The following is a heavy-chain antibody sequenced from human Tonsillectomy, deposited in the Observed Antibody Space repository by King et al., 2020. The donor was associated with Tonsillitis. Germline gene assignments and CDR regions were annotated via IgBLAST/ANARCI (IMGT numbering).Heavy chain of an antibody. J-gene: IGHJ3*02. Sequence: VQLVESGAEVKKPGASMKVSCKPSGYTFTNYDINWVRQATGQGLEWMGWMNPNSGNTGYAQKFQGRVTMTRNTSISTAYMELSSLRFEDTAVYYCASQTRTTGAFDIWGQGTMVTVSS. CDR1: GYTFTNYD. D-gene: IGHD1-7*01. CDR3: ASQTRTTGAFDI. CDR2: MNPNSGNT. V-gene: IGHV1-8*02.